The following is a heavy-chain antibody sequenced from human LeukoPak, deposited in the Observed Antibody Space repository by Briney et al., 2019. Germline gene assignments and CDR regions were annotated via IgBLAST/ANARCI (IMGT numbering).Heavy chain of an antibody. CDR1: GDTLSELS. CDR2: FDPEDGEI. V-gene: IGHV1-24*01. Sequence: ASVKASCKVSGDTLSELSMHWVRQAPGKGLEWMGGFDPEDGEIIYARNFQDRVTMTEDTSTDTAYMEVHGLRAEDTAVYYCATEIRGVIIPKFDYWGQGTLVTVSS. D-gene: IGHD3-10*01. J-gene: IGHJ4*02. CDR3: ATEIRGVIIPKFDY.